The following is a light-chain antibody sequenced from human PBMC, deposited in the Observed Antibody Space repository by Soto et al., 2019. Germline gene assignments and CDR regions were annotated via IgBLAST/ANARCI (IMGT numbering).Light chain of an antibody. V-gene: IGKV3-11*01. CDR3: QHRSNWEVT. CDR2: DTS. CDR1: QSVSNY. Sequence: EIVLTQSPGSLSLSPRERATLSCRASQSVSNYLVWYQHKPGQAPRLLIHDTSNRVTGIPARFSGSGSATDFTLTISSLEPEDFAVYYCQHRSNWEVTFGQGTRLEIK. J-gene: IGKJ5*01.